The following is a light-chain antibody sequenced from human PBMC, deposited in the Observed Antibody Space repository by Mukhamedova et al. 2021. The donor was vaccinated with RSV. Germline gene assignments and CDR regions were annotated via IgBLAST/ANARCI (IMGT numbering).Light chain of an antibody. V-gene: IGKV1-5*03. J-gene: IGKJ1*01. CDR3: QQYNSYRT. Sequence: WYQRRVHGKAPKLLIYKASSLESGVPSRFSGSGSGTEFTLTISSLQPDDFATYYCQQYNSYRTFGQGTKVEI. CDR2: KAS.